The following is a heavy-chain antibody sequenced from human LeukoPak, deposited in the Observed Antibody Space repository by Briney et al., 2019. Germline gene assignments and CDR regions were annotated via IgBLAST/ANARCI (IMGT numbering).Heavy chain of an antibody. Sequence: AASVKVSCKASGYTFTSYDINWVRQAPGQGLEWMGWISVYRGNTDYAQNLQGRVTMTTDTSTSTAYMELRSLKSDDTAVYYCARGGSGWSFDYWGQGTLVTVSS. CDR2: ISVYRGNT. CDR1: GYTFTSYD. J-gene: IGHJ4*02. D-gene: IGHD6-19*01. V-gene: IGHV1-18*01. CDR3: ARGGSGWSFDY.